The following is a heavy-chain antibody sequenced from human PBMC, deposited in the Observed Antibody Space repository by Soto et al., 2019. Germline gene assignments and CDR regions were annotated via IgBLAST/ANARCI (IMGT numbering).Heavy chain of an antibody. V-gene: IGHV3-33*01. CDR2: IWYDGSNK. CDR1: GFTFSSYG. CDR3: ARDGSGTAVTYYYGMDV. D-gene: IGHD1-26*01. Sequence: GGSLRLSCAASGFTFSSYGMHWVRQAPGKGLEWVAVIWYDGSNKYYADSVKGRFTISRDNSKNTLYLQMNSLRAEDTAVYYCARDGSGTAVTYYYGMDVWGQGTTVTVSS. J-gene: IGHJ6*02.